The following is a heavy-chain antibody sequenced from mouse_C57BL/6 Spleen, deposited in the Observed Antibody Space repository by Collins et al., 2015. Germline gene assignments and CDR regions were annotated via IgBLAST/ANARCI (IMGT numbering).Heavy chain of an antibody. Sequence: RQFPGNKLEWMGYISYSGSTSYNPSLKSRISITRDTSKNQFFLQLNSVTTEDTATYYCARDTTVVAQGDYFDYWGQGTTLTVSS. J-gene: IGHJ2*01. D-gene: IGHD1-1*01. CDR3: ARDTTVVAQGDYFDY. CDR2: ISYSGST. V-gene: IGHV3-2*02.